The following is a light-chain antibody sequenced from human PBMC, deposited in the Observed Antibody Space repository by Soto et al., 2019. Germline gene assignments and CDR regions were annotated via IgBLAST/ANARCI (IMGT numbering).Light chain of an antibody. J-gene: IGLJ2*01. V-gene: IGLV1-44*01. CDR1: SSNIGRNT. CDR3: AAWDDSLSGLL. Sequence: QAVVTQPPSASGTPGQRVTISGSGGSSNIGRNTVNWYQQLPGTAPKVLIYSNNQRPSGVPDRFSGSKSGTSASLAISGLQSEDEGDYYCAAWDDSLSGLLFGGGTKLTVL. CDR2: SNN.